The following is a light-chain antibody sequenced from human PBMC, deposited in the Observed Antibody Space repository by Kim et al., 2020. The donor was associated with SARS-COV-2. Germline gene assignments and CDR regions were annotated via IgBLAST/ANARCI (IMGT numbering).Light chain of an antibody. V-gene: IGKV3-15*01. J-gene: IGKJ5*01. CDR1: QSISSN. Sequence: SVTSGERVTLSRRARQSISSNLSWHQQKPGQVPRDLIYRASTRAAGIPARCSGSGSGTEFTLPISSLQYDDFATFYCQQHHYWRAFGQEKRLEIK. CDR2: RAS. CDR3: QQHHYWRA.